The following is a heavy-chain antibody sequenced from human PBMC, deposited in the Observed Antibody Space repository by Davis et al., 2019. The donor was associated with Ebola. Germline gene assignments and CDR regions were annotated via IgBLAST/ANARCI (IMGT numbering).Heavy chain of an antibody. J-gene: IGHJ2*01. V-gene: IGHV3-30*02. CDR3: AKLATEVHYIYWYFDL. CDR2: IRFDGSNK. Sequence: GESLKISCAASGFTFSSYSMNWVRQAPGKGLEWVAIIRFDGSNKYYADSVKGRFTISRDNSKNTLYLQMNSLREEDTAVYYCAKLATEVHYIYWYFDLWGRGTLVTVSS. D-gene: IGHD2-21*02. CDR1: GFTFSSYS.